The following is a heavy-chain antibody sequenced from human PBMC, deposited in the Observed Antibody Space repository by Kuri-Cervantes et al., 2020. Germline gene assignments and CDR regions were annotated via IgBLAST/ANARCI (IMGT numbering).Heavy chain of an antibody. Sequence: GSLRLSCAVYGGSFSGYYWSWIRQPPGKGLEWIGEINHSGSTNYNPSLKSRVTISVDTSKNQFSLQLSSVTAADTAVYYCARLDYSESWFDYWGQGTLVTVSS. J-gene: IGHJ4*02. V-gene: IGHV4-34*01. CDR1: GGSFSGYY. CDR3: ARLDYSESWFDY. D-gene: IGHD1-26*01. CDR2: INHSGST.